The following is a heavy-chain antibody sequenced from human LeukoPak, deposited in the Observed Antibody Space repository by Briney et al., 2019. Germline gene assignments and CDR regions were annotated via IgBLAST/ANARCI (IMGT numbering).Heavy chain of an antibody. Sequence: TGGSLRLSCAASGFTFSNYEMNWVRQAPGKGLEWVANIKEDGSEKYYVDSVKGRFTISRDNAKNSLYLHMNSLTAEDTAMYYCARDWVAGVPFDAFDIWGQGTMVSVSS. D-gene: IGHD3-10*01. J-gene: IGHJ3*02. V-gene: IGHV3-7*03. CDR3: ARDWVAGVPFDAFDI. CDR2: IKEDGSEK. CDR1: GFTFSNYE.